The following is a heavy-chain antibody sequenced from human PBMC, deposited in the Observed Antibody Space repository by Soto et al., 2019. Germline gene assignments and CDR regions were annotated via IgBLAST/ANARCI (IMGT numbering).Heavy chain of an antibody. CDR2: XKEDGSER. CDR1: GFSFGNYW. V-gene: IGHV3-7*03. J-gene: IGHJ4*02. CDR3: XXXXXXXXXXXXXXXGYXDF. Sequence: EVQLVESGGGLVQPGGSLRLSCAVSGFSFGNYWMSWVRQAPGXGXXXXXSXKEDGSERYYLDSVKGRFTISRDNAKDSLSLQMNSLRGEXTAXXXXXXXXXXXXXXXXXXXGYXDFWGQGTLVTVSS.